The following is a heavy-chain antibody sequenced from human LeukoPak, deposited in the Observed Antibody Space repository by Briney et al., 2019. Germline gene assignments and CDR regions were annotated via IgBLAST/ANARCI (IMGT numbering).Heavy chain of an antibody. Sequence: PGGSLRLSCAASGFTFSSYGMSWVRQAPGKGLEWVSSISGSGNTYYADSVKGRFTVSRDNSKNTLYLQVNSLRAEDTAVFCCAKGGISSAAGLDYWGQGTLVTVSS. V-gene: IGHV3-23*01. CDR2: ISGSGNT. CDR1: GFTFSSYG. CDR3: AKGGISSAAGLDY. D-gene: IGHD6-13*01. J-gene: IGHJ4*02.